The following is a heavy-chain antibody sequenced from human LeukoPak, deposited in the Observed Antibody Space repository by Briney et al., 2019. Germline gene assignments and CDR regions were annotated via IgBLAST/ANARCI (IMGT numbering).Heavy chain of an antibody. J-gene: IGHJ5*02. Sequence: SETLSLTCSVSHGSITTPDYYWGWIRQPPGKGLEWIGSIYYSGSTYYNPSLKSRVTISVDTSKNQFSLKLSSVTAADTAVYYCARDSSGWPNWFDPWGQGTLATVSS. CDR2: IYYSGST. CDR1: HGSITTPDYY. CDR3: ARDSSGWPNWFDP. D-gene: IGHD6-19*01. V-gene: IGHV4-39*07.